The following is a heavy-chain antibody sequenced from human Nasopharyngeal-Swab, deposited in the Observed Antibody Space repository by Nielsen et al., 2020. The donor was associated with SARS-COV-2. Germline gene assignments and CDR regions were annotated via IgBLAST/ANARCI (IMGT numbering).Heavy chain of an antibody. J-gene: IGHJ4*02. V-gene: IGHV6-1*01. Sequence: SETLSLTCAISGDSVSSNYAAWNWIRQSPSRGLEWLGRTYYRSMWKNDYALSVEGRITISPDPSKHQFSLQLNSLTPEDTAVYYCARIAVAVPPVWGQGTLVTVSS. CDR3: ARIAVAVPPV. CDR1: GDSVSSNYAA. CDR2: TYYRSMWKN. D-gene: IGHD6-19*01.